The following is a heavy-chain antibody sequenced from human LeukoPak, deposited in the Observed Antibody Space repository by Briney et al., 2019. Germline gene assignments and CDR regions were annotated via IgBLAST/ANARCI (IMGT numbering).Heavy chain of an antibody. CDR3: ARDYCSGGSCYPLNWFDP. CDR2: TNHSGST. CDR1: GGSFSGYY. D-gene: IGHD2-15*01. V-gene: IGHV4-34*01. J-gene: IGHJ5*02. Sequence: SETLSLTCAVYGGSFSGYYWSWIRQPPGKGLEWIGETNHSGSTNYNPSLKSRVTISVDTSKNQFSLKLSSVTAADTAVYYCARDYCSGGSCYPLNWFDPWGQGTLVTVSS.